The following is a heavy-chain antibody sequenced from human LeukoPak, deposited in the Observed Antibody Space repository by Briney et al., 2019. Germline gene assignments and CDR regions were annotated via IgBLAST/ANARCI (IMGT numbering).Heavy chain of an antibody. Sequence: PSETLSLTCAVYGGSFSGYYWSWIRQPPGKGLEWIGEINHSGSTNYNPSLKSRVTISVDTSKNQFSLKLSSVTAADTAVYYCASSGHYGSGSSLDYWGQGTLVTVSS. CDR2: INHSGST. CDR1: GGSFSGYY. CDR3: ASSGHYGSGSSLDY. J-gene: IGHJ4*02. D-gene: IGHD3-10*01. V-gene: IGHV4-34*01.